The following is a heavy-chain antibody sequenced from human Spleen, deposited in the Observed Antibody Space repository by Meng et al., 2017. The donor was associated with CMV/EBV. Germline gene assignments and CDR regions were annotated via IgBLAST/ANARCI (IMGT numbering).Heavy chain of an antibody. Sequence: LCLACSGYGGSFSGCHWSWIRQHPGERLEWIGDINHSVTPNCNPSINNRVTISVDASQNQITLKLSSVTDAGTTIHYCASGDGRTFDYWGQGILVTVSS. CDR1: GGSFSGCH. J-gene: IGHJ4*02. CDR2: INHSVTP. D-gene: IGHD5-24*01. CDR3: ASGDGRTFDY. V-gene: IGHV4-34*01.